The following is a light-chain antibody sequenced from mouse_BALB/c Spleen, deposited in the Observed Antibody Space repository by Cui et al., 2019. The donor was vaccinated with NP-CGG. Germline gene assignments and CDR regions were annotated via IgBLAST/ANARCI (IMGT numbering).Light chain of an antibody. V-gene: IGLV1*01. CDR2: GTN. CDR3: ALWYSNNWV. CDR1: TGSVTTSNY. J-gene: IGLJ1*01. Sequence: QAVVTQESALTTSPGETVTLTYRSSTGSVTTSNYANWVQEKPDHLFTGLIGGTNNRVPGVPARFSGSLIGDKAALTITGAQIEDEAIYFCALWYSNNWVFGGGAKLTVL.